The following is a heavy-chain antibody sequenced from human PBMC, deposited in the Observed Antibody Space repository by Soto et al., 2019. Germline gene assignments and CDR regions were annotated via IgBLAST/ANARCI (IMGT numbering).Heavy chain of an antibody. CDR3: ARTYDGSGPNSGGYGFDI. J-gene: IGHJ3*02. D-gene: IGHD3-22*01. CDR2: IYYSGST. V-gene: IGHV4-59*01. CDR1: GGSITSYY. Sequence: SETLSLTCSVSGGSITSYYWSWIRQPPGKGLEWIAYIYYSGSTSYNPSLKSRVSISLETSKNQFSLKLSSVTAADTSVYYCARTYDGSGPNSGGYGFDIWGQGTMVTVSS.